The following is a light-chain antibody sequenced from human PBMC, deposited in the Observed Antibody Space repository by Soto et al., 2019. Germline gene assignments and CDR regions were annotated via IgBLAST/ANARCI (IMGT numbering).Light chain of an antibody. V-gene: IGKV1-39*01. CDR1: QTVMSY. CDR3: QQTYRFPLT. Sequence: DIEMTQSPASLSTSVGDRVTITCRAGQTVMSYLPWYQQKPGQAPNLLIYVASYLHSGVPSRFSGSGSGTDFPLTITNVQPEDSANYFCQQTYRFPLTFGGGTKVEI. CDR2: VAS. J-gene: IGKJ4*02.